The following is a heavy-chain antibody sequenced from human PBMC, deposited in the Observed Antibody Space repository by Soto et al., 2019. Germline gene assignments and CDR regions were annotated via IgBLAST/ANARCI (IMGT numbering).Heavy chain of an antibody. Sequence: TLSLTCTVSGGSISSGNYYWRWIRQPPGKGLEWIGYIYYSGTTYSNPSLNGRVTISVDTSKNQFSLKLRSVTAADTALYYCARHYYDSSAYHFVGLDFWGQGTLVTVYS. CDR3: ARHYYDSSAYHFVGLDF. V-gene: IGHV4-30-4*01. J-gene: IGHJ4*02. CDR2: IYYSGTT. D-gene: IGHD3-22*01. CDR1: GGSISSGNYY.